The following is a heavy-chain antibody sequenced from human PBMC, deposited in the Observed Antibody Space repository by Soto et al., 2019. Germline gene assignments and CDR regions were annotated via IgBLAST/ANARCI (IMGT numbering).Heavy chain of an antibody. V-gene: IGHV4-39*01. Sequence: QVQLQESGPGLVKTSETLSLTCTVSGGSISSTNYYWGWIRQPPGKGLEWIGSIYYTGNTFYNPYLKSRVTLSADTSKNQFSLKVTSVTAADTAVYYCARHDFYGSGSYYRKGFYYYFGLDVWGQGTTVTVSS. CDR2: IYYTGNT. J-gene: IGHJ6*02. CDR3: ARHDFYGSGSYYRKGFYYYFGLDV. CDR1: GGSISSTNYY. D-gene: IGHD3-10*01.